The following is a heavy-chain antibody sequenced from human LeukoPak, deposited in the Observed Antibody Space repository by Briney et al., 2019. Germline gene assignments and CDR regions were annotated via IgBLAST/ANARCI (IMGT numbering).Heavy chain of an antibody. D-gene: IGHD3-22*01. CDR1: GYTFTSYY. V-gene: IGHV1-46*01. CDR3: ARTYYYDSSGYPTYYYYYGMDV. CDR2: INPSGGST. J-gene: IGHJ6*02. Sequence: ASVKVSCKASGYTFTSYYMHWVRQAPGQGLEWMGIINPSGGSTSYAQKFQSRVTMTRDTSTSTVYMELSSLRSEDTAVYYCARTYYYDSSGYPTYYYYYGMDVWGQGTTVTVSS.